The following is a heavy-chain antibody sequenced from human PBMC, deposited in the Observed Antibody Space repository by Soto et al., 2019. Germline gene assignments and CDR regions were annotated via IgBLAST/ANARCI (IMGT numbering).Heavy chain of an antibody. J-gene: IGHJ3*02. CDR1: GFTFDDYA. V-gene: IGHV3-9*01. CDR2: ISWNSGSI. CDR3: AKYRARRINLDAFDI. Sequence: GGSLRLSCAASGFTFDDYAMHWVRQAPGKGLEWVSGISWNSGSIGYADSVKGRFTISRDNAKNSLYLQMNSLRAEDTALYYCAKYRARRINLDAFDIWGQGTMVTVSS. D-gene: IGHD2-15*01.